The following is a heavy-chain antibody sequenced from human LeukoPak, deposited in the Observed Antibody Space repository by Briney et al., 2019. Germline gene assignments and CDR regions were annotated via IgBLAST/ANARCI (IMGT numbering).Heavy chain of an antibody. CDR3: ARNYYESSAYYYFDY. V-gene: IGHV3-66*01. Sequence: GGSLRLSCAASGFTVSSSYMNWVRQAPGKGLEWVSLIYSGGDTYYADSVKGRFTISRDNSKNTLYLQMNSLRAEDTAVYYCARNYYESSAYYYFDYWGQGTLVTVSS. D-gene: IGHD3-22*01. CDR2: IYSGGDT. CDR1: GFTVSSSY. J-gene: IGHJ4*02.